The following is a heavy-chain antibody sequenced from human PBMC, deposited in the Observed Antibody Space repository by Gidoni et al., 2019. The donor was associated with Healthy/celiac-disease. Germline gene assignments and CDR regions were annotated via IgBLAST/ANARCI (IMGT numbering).Heavy chain of an antibody. V-gene: IGHV1-3*01. CDR3: AIAVVATIRIDY. CDR2: INAGNGNT. Sequence: QVQLVQSGAEVKTPGASVKVSCKASGYTFTSYAMHWVRQAPGQRLEWMGWINAGNGNTKYSQKFQGRVTITRDTSASTAYRELSSLRSEDTAVYYCAIAVVATIRIDYWGQGTLVTVSS. D-gene: IGHD5-12*01. CDR1: GYTFTSYA. J-gene: IGHJ4*02.